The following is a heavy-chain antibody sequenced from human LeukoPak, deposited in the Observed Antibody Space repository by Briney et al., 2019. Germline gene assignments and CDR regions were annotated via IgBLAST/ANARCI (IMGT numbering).Heavy chain of an antibody. D-gene: IGHD3-9*01. CDR1: GGSFSGYY. J-gene: IGHJ6*03. CDR2: INHSGST. CDR3: ARARDYDILTGYYMGYYYYYMDV. Sequence: PSETLSLTCAVYGGSFSGYYWSWIRQPPGKGLEWIGEINHSGSTNYNPSLKSRVTISVDTSKNQFSLKLSPVTAADTAVYYCARARDYDILTGYYMGYYYYYMDVWGKGTTVTVSS. V-gene: IGHV4-34*01.